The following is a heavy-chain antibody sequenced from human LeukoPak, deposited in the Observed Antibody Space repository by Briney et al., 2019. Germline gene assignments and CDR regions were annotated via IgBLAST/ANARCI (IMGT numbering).Heavy chain of an antibody. D-gene: IGHD6-19*01. V-gene: IGHV3-74*01. CDR3: ARAASSGWSGGNWFDP. CDR1: GFTFSSYW. Sequence: PGGSLRLSCAASGFTFSSYWMHWVRQAPGKRLVWVSRINSDGSSTSYADSVKGRFTISRDNAKNTLYLQMNSLRAEDTAVYYCARAASSGWSGGNWFDPWGQGTLVTVSS. CDR2: INSDGSST. J-gene: IGHJ5*02.